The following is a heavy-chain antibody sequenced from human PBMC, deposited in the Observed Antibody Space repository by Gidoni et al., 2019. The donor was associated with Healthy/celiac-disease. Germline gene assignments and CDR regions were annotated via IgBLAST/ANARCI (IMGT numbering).Heavy chain of an antibody. D-gene: IGHD6-19*01. CDR2: INPSGGST. CDR1: GYTFTSYY. Sequence: QVQLVQSGAEVKKPGASVKVSCTASGYTFTSYYMHWVRQAPGQGLEWMGIINPSGGSTSYAQKFQGRVTMTRDTSTSTVYMELSSLRSEDTAVYYCATKGYSSGWYGDTDFDYWGQGTLVTVSS. J-gene: IGHJ4*02. V-gene: IGHV1-46*01. CDR3: ATKGYSSGWYGDTDFDY.